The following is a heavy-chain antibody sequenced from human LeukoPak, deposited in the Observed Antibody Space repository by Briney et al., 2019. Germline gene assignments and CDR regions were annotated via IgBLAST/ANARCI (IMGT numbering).Heavy chain of an antibody. Sequence: SETLSITCTVSGGSISSYYWSWIRQPPGKGLEWIGYIYYSGSTNYNPSLKSRVTISVDTSKNQFSLKLSSVTAADTAVYYCARLRGGSYPYYYYYYMDVWGKGTTVTVSS. V-gene: IGHV4-59*08. J-gene: IGHJ6*03. D-gene: IGHD1-26*01. CDR1: GGSISSYY. CDR2: IYYSGST. CDR3: ARLRGGSYPYYYYYYMDV.